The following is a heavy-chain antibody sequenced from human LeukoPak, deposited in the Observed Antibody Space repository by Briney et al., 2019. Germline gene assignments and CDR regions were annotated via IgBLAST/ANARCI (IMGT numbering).Heavy chain of an antibody. CDR3: AAGDILTGIDY. D-gene: IGHD3-9*01. CDR2: IVVGSGNT. Sequence: SVTVSCKASGFTFTSSAVQWVRQARGQRLEWIGWIVVGSGNTNYAQKFQERVTITRDMSTSTAYMELSSLRSEDTAVYCCAAGDILTGIDYWGQGTLVTVSS. V-gene: IGHV1-58*01. CDR1: GFTFTSSA. J-gene: IGHJ4*02.